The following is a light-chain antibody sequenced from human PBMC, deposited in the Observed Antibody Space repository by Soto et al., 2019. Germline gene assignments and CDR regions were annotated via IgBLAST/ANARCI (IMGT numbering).Light chain of an antibody. J-gene: IGKJ1*01. Sequence: EIVLTQSPGTLSLSPGERATLSCRASQSVSSSYLAWYQQKSGQAPRLLISGASHRATGIPDRFSGSGSGTDFTLTISRLEPEDFAVYYCQQYGSPRTFGQGTKVDIK. CDR2: GAS. CDR3: QQYGSPRT. V-gene: IGKV3-20*01. CDR1: QSVSSSY.